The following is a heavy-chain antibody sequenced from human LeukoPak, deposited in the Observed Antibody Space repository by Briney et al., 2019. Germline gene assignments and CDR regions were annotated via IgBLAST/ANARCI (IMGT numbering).Heavy chain of an antibody. Sequence: SQTLSLTCAVYGGSFSGYYWSWIRQPPGKGRGCVGEINHSGSTNYNPSLTSRVTISVDTSTNPFSLKLSSLTHAVTPVYYSVRRVVPAAIWPLYFYYYYMDVWGKGTTVTISS. CDR2: INHSGST. CDR3: VRRVVPAAIWPLYFYYYYMDV. CDR1: GGSFSGYY. J-gene: IGHJ6*03. V-gene: IGHV4-34*01. D-gene: IGHD2-2*01.